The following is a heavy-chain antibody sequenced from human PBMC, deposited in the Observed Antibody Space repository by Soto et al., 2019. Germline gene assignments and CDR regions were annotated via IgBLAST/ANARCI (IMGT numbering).Heavy chain of an antibody. J-gene: IGHJ3*02. Sequence: PGGSLRLSCAASGFTFSSYSMNWVRQAPGKGLEWVSSISSNSHYMYYADSVKGRFTISRDNAKNSLYLQMNSLRAEDTAVYYCARAPGYLSSTSCYPDDAFDIWGQGSVVTVAS. CDR3: ARAPGYLSSTSCYPDDAFDI. V-gene: IGHV3-21*01. D-gene: IGHD2-2*01. CDR2: ISSNSHYM. CDR1: GFTFSSYS.